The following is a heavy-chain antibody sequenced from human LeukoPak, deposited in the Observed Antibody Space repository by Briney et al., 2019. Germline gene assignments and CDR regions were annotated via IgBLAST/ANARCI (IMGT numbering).Heavy chain of an antibody. CDR3: AREEVGYGDYLY. Sequence: KPSETLSLTCAVSGYSISSGYYWGWIRQPPGKGLEWIGYIYYSGSTNYNPSLKSRVTISVDTSKNQFSLKLSSVTAADTAVYYCAREEVGYGDYLYWGQGTLVTVSS. CDR1: GYSISSGYY. V-gene: IGHV4-61*01. CDR2: IYYSGST. J-gene: IGHJ4*02. D-gene: IGHD4-17*01.